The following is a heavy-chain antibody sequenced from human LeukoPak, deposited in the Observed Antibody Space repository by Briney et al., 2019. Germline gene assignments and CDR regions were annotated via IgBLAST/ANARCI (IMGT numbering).Heavy chain of an antibody. CDR1: GGSITYTSHY. CDR3: ARGSRQWLGIDP. CDR2: IHYSGDT. V-gene: IGHV4-39*01. J-gene: IGHJ5*02. Sequence: PSETLSLTCSVSGGSITYTSHYWGWIRQPPGKGLEWIGSIHYSGDTYYKPSLRSRVTISIDTSKNQFSLKVTSVTAADTAVYYCARGSRQWLGIDPWGQGTLVTVSS. D-gene: IGHD6-19*01.